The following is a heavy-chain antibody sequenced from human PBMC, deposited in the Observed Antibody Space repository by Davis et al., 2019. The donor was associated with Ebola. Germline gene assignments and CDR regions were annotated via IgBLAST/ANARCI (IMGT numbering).Heavy chain of an antibody. CDR3: ARGHNYAHEY. J-gene: IGHJ4*02. Sequence: ASVKVSCKASGYTFTDYNIHWMRQAPGQGLEWLGRVILKSGAINYAQKFQGRVTMTRDTSISTVYMELSSLRYDDTADYYCARGHNYAHEYWGQGTLDTVSS. CDR2: VILKSGAI. V-gene: IGHV1-2*06. D-gene: IGHD4-11*01. CDR1: GYTFTDYN.